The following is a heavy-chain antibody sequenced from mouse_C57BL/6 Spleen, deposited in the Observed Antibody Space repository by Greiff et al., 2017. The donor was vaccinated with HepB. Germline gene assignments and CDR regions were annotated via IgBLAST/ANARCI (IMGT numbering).Heavy chain of an antibody. V-gene: IGHV5-4*03. CDR3: ARGGLGYYGNCWYFDV. CDR2: ISDGGSYT. J-gene: IGHJ1*03. Sequence: EVMLVESGGGLVKPGGSLKLSCAASGFTFSSYAMSWVRQTPEKRLEWVATISDGGSYTYYPDNVKGRFTISRDNAKNNLYLQMSHLKSEDTAMYYCARGGLGYYGNCWYFDVWGTGTTVTVSS. CDR1: GFTFSSYA. D-gene: IGHD2-1*01.